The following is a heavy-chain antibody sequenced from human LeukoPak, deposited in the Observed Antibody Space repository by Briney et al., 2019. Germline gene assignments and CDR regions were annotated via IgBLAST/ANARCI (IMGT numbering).Heavy chain of an antibody. V-gene: IGHV4-61*01. Sequence: TSETLSLTCTVSGYSISSGSYYWSWIRQPPGKGLEWIEEINQSGSTNYHPSLKSRVTISVDTSKNQFSLKLSSVTAADTAVYYCARGDTVDHTYTPISVSRTPKYNWFDPWGQGTLVTVSS. CDR1: GYSISSGSYY. CDR2: INQSGST. CDR3: ARGDTVDHTYTPISVSRTPKYNWFDP. J-gene: IGHJ5*02. D-gene: IGHD4-23*01.